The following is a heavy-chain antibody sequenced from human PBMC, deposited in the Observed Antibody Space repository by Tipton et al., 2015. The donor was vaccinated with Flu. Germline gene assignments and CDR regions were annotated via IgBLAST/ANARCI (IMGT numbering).Heavy chain of an antibody. J-gene: IGHJ3*02. V-gene: IGHV5-51*01. Sequence: VQLVQSGAEMKKPGESLRISSQGSGYTFTDYWIGWVRQMPGKGLEWMGIIYPGDSEIKYSPSFQGQVTISADKSINTAYLQWSSLQASDSAVYYCARSHFNGWSTAFDIWGQGTKVTVSS. CDR2: IYPGDSEI. D-gene: IGHD6-19*01. CDR3: ARSHFNGWSTAFDI. CDR1: GYTFTDYW.